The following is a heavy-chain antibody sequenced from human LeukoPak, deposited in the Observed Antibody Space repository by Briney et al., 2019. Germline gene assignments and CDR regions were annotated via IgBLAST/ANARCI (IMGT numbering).Heavy chain of an antibody. V-gene: IGHV5-51*01. CDR2: IYPGDSDT. CDR1: GYSFTRYW. Sequence: GESLKISCKGSGYSFTRYWIGWVRQMPGKGLGWMGIIYPGDSDTRYSPSFQGQVTISADKSISTAYLQWSSLKASDTAMYYCARLGEYCTNGVCYAPDFDYWGQGTLVTVSS. D-gene: IGHD2-8*01. J-gene: IGHJ4*02. CDR3: ARLGEYCTNGVCYAPDFDY.